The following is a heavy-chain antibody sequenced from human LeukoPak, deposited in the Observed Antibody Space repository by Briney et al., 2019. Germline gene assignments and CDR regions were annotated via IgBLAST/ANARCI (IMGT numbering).Heavy chain of an antibody. CDR2: IYYSGST. CDR1: GGSISSSSYY. CDR3: AKYNWNDEALGY. D-gene: IGHD1-20*01. Sequence: PSETLSLTCTVSGGSISSSSYYWGWIRQPPGKGLEWIGSIYYSGSTYYNPSLKSRVTISVDTSKNQFSLKLSSVTAADTAVYYCAKYNWNDEALGYWGQGTLVTVSS. V-gene: IGHV4-39*01. J-gene: IGHJ4*02.